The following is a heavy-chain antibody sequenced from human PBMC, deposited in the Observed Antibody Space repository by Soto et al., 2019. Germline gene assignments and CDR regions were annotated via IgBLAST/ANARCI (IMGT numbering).Heavy chain of an antibody. CDR2: IYHSGST. V-gene: IGHV4-30-2*05. J-gene: IGHJ6*02. CDR1: GGSISRGGYS. Sequence: SETLSLTCAVSGGSISRGGYSWSWIRQPPGKGLEWIGYIYHSGSTYYNPSLKSRVTITRDTSASTAYMELSSLRSEDTAVYYCARDSGGMDVWGQGTTVTVSS. CDR3: ARDSGGMDV.